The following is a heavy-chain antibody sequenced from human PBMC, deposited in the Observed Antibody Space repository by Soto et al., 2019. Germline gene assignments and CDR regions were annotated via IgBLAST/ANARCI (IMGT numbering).Heavy chain of an antibody. CDR3: ARSRNYDILTGPFDY. D-gene: IGHD3-9*01. J-gene: IGHJ4*02. CDR2: ISYDGSNK. Sequence: PGGSLRLSCAASGFTFSSYGMHWVRQAPGKGLEWVAVISYDGSNKYYADSVKGRFTISRDNSKNTLYLQMNSLRAEDTAVYYCARSRNYDILTGPFDYWGQGTLVTAPQ. CDR1: GFTFSSYG. V-gene: IGHV3-30*03.